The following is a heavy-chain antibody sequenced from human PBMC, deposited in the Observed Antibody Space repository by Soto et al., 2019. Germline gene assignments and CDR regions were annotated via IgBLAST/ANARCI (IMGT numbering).Heavy chain of an antibody. CDR3: ARVDLCSGGSCYFLVDY. D-gene: IGHD2-15*01. V-gene: IGHV1-18*01. CDR2: ISAYNGNT. CDR1: GYTFTSYG. J-gene: IGHJ4*02. Sequence: AASVKVSCKASGYTFTSYGISWVRQAPGQGLEWMGWISAYNGNTNYAQKLQGRVTMTTDTSTSTAYMELRSLRSDDTAVYYCARVDLCSGGSCYFLVDYWGQGTLVTVSS.